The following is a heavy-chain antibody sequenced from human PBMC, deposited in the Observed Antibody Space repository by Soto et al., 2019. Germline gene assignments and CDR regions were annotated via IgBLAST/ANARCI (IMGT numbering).Heavy chain of an antibody. CDR2: INHSGST. D-gene: IGHD2-15*01. J-gene: IGHJ6*03. CDR3: ARGLGYCSGGSCYYYYYYMDV. V-gene: IGHV4-34*01. CDR1: GGSFSGYY. Sequence: SETLSLTCAVYGGSFSGYYLSWIRQPPGKGLEWIGEINHSGSTNYNPSLKSRVTISVDTSKNQFSLKLSSVTAADTAVYYCARGLGYCSGGSCYYYYYYMDVWGKGTTVTVSS.